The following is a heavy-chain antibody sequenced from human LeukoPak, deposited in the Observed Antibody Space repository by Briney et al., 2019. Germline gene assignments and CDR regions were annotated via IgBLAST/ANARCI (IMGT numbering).Heavy chain of an antibody. CDR2: ISSSGSTI. J-gene: IGHJ4*02. CDR1: GFTFSSYE. CDR3: ARGGDILTGYAFDY. D-gene: IGHD3-9*01. V-gene: IGHV3-48*03. Sequence: GGSLRLSCAASGFTFSSYEMNWVRQAPGKGLEWVSYISSSGSTIYYADSVKGRFTISRDNAKNSLCLQMNSLRAEDTAVYYCARGGDILTGYAFDYWGQGTLVTVSS.